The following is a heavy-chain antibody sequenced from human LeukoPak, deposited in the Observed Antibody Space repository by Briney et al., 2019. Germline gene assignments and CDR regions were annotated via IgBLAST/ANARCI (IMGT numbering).Heavy chain of an antibody. CDR2: IYYSGST. CDR3: ARGHYDFWSGYYLNWFDP. J-gene: IGHJ5*02. CDR1: GGSISSHY. V-gene: IGHV4-59*11. D-gene: IGHD3-3*01. Sequence: SETLSLTRTVSGGSISSHYWSWIRQPPGKGLEWIGYIYYSGSTNYNPSLKSRVTISVDTSKNQFSLKLSSVTAADTAVYYCARGHYDFWSGYYLNWFDPWGQGTLVTVSS.